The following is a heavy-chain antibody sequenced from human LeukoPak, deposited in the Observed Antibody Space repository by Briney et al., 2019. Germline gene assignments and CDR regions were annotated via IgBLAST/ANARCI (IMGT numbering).Heavy chain of an antibody. Sequence: SETLSLTCTVSGGSISSSSYYWGWIRQPPGRGLEWIGSIYYSGSTYYNPSLKSRVTISVDTSKNQFSLKLSSVTAADTAVYYCARDESSGYPGYWGQGTLVTVSS. D-gene: IGHD3-3*01. V-gene: IGHV4-39*07. CDR1: GGSISSSSYY. CDR2: IYYSGST. CDR3: ARDESSGYPGY. J-gene: IGHJ4*02.